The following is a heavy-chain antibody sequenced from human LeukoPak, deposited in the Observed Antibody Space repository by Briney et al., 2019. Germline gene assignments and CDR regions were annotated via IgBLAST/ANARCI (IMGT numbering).Heavy chain of an antibody. CDR3: ARDRIRNGMDV. V-gene: IGHV3-48*03. CDR1: GFTFSSYE. CDR2: ISSSGTTI. Sequence: PGGSLRLSCAASGFTFSSYEMNWVRQAPGKGLEWVSYISSSGTTIYYADSVKGRFTISRDDAKNSLYLQMNSLRAEDAAVYYCARDRIRNGMDVWGQGTTVTVSS. J-gene: IGHJ6*02. D-gene: IGHD5-18*01.